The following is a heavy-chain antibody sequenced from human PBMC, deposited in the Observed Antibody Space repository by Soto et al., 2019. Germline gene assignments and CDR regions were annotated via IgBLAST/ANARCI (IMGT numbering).Heavy chain of an antibody. CDR3: ARVRDSRDGCCFYSGMNV. CDR2: ISSSSGTI. CDR1: GFTFGTYS. D-gene: IGHD5-12*01. Sequence: EVQLVESGGGLVQPGGSLRLSCAASGFTFGTYSMNWVRQAPGKGLEWLAYISSSSGTIYYADSVEGRFTISRDNVKNSLYLQMNSLRDEDTAVYYCARVRDSRDGCCFYSGMNVWGQGTTVTVSS. V-gene: IGHV3-48*02. J-gene: IGHJ6*02.